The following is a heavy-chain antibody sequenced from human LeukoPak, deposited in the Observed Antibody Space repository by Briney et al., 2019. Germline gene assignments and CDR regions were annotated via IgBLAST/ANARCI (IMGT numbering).Heavy chain of an antibody. V-gene: IGHV4-59*01. J-gene: IGHJ5*02. D-gene: IGHD2-21*02. CDR2: IFYSGST. Sequence: SETLSLTCTVSGGSISIYYWSWIRQPPGEGLEWIGDIFYSGSTNYNPSLKSRVTISVDTSKNQFSLKLSSVTAADTAVYYCARAWGYCGGDCYPNWFDPWGQGTLVTVSS. CDR3: ARAWGYCGGDCYPNWFDP. CDR1: GGSISIYY.